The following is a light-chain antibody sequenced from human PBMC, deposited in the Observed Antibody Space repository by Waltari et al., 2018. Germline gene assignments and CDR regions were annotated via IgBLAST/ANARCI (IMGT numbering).Light chain of an antibody. CDR1: QTVDTY. CDR2: DTS. V-gene: IGKV3-11*01. Sequence: EIVLTQSPATLSLSPGERATLSCRASQTVDTYLAWYQQRPCQAPRLLVYDTSNWATCIPDRFSGSGSETDFTLPISSLEPEDFAVYYCQQRRRWPLTFGGGSKVEI. J-gene: IGKJ4*01. CDR3: QQRRRWPLT.